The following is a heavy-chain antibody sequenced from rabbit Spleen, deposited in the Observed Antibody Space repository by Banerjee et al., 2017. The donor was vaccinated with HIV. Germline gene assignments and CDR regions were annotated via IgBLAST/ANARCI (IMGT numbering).Heavy chain of an antibody. V-gene: IGHV1S45*01. CDR3: ARTPGNSDYTYFGL. J-gene: IGHJ4*01. CDR2: IYGGFSGST. CDR1: GFSFNSNYY. D-gene: IGHD8-1*01. Sequence: QEQLEESGGGLVKPEGSLTLTCKASGFSFNSNYYMCWVRQAPGKGLEWIACIYGGFSGSTYYASWAKGRFTISKTSSTTVTLQMTSLTAADTATYFCARTPGNSDYTYFGLWGQGTLVTVS.